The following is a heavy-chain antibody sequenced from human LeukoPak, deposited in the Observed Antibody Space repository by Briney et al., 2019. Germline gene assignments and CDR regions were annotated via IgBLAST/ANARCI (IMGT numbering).Heavy chain of an antibody. CDR3: ARDDYYGSGSLIDY. CDR1: GFTFSSYG. Sequence: GRSLRLSCAASGFTFSSYGMHWVRQAPGKGLEWVSYISSSGSTIYYADSVKGRFTISRDNAKNSLYLQMNSLRAEDTAVYYCARDDYYGSGSLIDYWGQGTLVTVSS. CDR2: ISSSGSTI. D-gene: IGHD3-10*01. J-gene: IGHJ4*02. V-gene: IGHV3-48*04.